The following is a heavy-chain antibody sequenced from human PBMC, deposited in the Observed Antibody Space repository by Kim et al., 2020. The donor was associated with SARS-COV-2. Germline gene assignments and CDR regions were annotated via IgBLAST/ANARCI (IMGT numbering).Heavy chain of an antibody. CDR1: GFTFSDYY. D-gene: IGHD1-26*01. CDR2: ISSSGSTT. CDR3: ARSRGSYYNYYYGMDV. J-gene: IGHJ6*02. Sequence: GGSLRLSCATSGFTFSDYYMTWIRQAPGKGLEWVSYISSSGSTTYYADSVKGRFTISRDNAKNSLYLQMNSLRAEDTAVYYCARSRGSYYNYYYGMDVWGQGTTVTVSS. V-gene: IGHV3-11*01.